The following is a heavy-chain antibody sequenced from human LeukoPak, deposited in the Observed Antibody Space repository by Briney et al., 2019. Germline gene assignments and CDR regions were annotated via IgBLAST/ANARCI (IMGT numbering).Heavy chain of an antibody. CDR2: ISYDGSNK. V-gene: IGHV3-30*04. CDR1: GFTFSSYA. D-gene: IGHD3-10*01. Sequence: QPGRSLRLSCAASGFTFSSYAMHWVRQAPGKGLEWVAVISYDGSNKYYADSVKGRFTISRDNSKNTLYLQMNSLRAEDTAVYYCARATYGSKYGMDVWGQGTTVTVSS. J-gene: IGHJ6*02. CDR3: ARATYGSKYGMDV.